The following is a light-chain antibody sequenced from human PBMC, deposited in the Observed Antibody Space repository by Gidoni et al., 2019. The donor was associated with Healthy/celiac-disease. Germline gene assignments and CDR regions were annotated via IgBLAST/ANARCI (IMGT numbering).Light chain of an antibody. CDR2: KDS. V-gene: IGLV3-25*03. CDR3: QSADSSGTYEV. CDR1: ALPKQY. J-gene: IGLJ2*01. Sequence: SYELTQPPSVSVSTGQTARITCPGDALPKQYAYWYQQKPGQAPVLVIYKDSERPSGIPERFSGSSSGTTVTLTISGVQAEDEADYYCQSADSSGTYEVFGGGTKLTVL.